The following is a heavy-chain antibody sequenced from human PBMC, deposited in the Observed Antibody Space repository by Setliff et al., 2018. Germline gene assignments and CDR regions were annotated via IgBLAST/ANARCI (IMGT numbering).Heavy chain of an antibody. CDR1: GGSISSASYY. CDR3: ARGGTFRYFDY. V-gene: IGHV4-61*09. D-gene: IGHD5-12*01. J-gene: IGHJ4*02. Sequence: SETLSLTCTVSGGSISSASYYWSWIRQPAGKGLEWIGHIYTSWSSNYNPSLKSRVTISGDTSKNQVSLRLSSVTAADTAVYYCARGGTFRYFDYWGQGTPVTVSS. CDR2: IYTSWSS.